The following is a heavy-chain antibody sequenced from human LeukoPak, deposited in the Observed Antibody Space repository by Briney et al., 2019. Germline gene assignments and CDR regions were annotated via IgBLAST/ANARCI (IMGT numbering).Heavy chain of an antibody. CDR3: GTLLSNGPFDY. CDR1: GYTFTAYY. J-gene: IGHJ4*02. V-gene: IGHV1-2*06. Sequence: ASVKVSCKASGYTFTAYYIHWVRQAPGQGLEWMGRINPNTGGTNYAQKFQGRVTMTRDTSITTAYMELSGLRSDDTAVYYCGTLLSNGPFDYWGQGSLVTVSS. CDR2: INPNTGGT.